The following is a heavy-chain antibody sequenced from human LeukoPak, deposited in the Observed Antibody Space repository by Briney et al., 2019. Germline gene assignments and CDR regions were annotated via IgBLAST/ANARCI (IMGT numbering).Heavy chain of an antibody. CDR3: AREEHDYVWGSYRYYYYYGIDV. Sequence: GGSLRLSCAASGFTFGSYAMSWVRQAPGKGLEWVSAISGSGGSTYYADSVKGRFTISRDNSKNTLYLQMNSLRAEDTALYYCAREEHDYVWGSYRYYYYYGIDVWGQGTTVTVSS. CDR1: GFTFGSYA. V-gene: IGHV3-23*01. J-gene: IGHJ6*02. D-gene: IGHD3-16*02. CDR2: ISGSGGST.